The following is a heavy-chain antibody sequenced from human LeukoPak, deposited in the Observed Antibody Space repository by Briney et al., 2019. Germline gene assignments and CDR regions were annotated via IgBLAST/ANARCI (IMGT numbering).Heavy chain of an antibody. Sequence: GESLKISCKGSGYIFTNYWIGWVRQVPGKGLEWVANIKQDGSEKYYVDSVKGRFTISRDNSKNRLDLQMNSLRAEDTAVYYCAREAGISIFGVLQPDTAGWGQGTLVTVSS. D-gene: IGHD3-3*01. CDR3: AREAGISIFGVLQPDTAG. V-gene: IGHV3-7*01. CDR1: GYIFTNYW. CDR2: IKQDGSEK. J-gene: IGHJ4*02.